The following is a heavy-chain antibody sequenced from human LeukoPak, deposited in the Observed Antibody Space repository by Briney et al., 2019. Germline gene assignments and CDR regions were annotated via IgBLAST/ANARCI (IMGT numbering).Heavy chain of an antibody. V-gene: IGHV3-33*06. CDR2: IWADGSNK. Sequence: PGTSLRLSCAASGFTFSSYGLHWVRQAPGKGLEWVALIWADGSNKYYLDSVKGRFTISRDNPKNTLYLQMNSLRAEDTAVYYCAKDPRPLIVVVVAATGPPEHWGQGTLVTVSS. D-gene: IGHD2-15*01. CDR3: AKDPRPLIVVVVAATGPPEH. CDR1: GFTFSSYG. J-gene: IGHJ4*02.